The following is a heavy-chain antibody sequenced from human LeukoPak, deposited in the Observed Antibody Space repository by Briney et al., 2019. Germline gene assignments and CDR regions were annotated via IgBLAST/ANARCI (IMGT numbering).Heavy chain of an antibody. D-gene: IGHD3-9*01. CDR3: ARVRPRKYYDILTGYYKLNWFDP. Sequence: PSETLSLTCAVYGGSFSGYYWSWIRQPPGKGLEWIGEINHSGSTNYNPSLKSRVTISVDTSKNQFSLKLSSVTAADTAVYYCARVRPRKYYDILTGYYKLNWFDPWGQGTLVTVSS. J-gene: IGHJ5*02. CDR2: INHSGST. V-gene: IGHV4-34*01. CDR1: GGSFSGYY.